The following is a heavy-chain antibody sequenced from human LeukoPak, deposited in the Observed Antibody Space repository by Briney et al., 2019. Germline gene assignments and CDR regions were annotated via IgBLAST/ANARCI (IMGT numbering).Heavy chain of an antibody. CDR1: GFTFSSYA. Sequence: GSLRLSCAASGFTFSSYAMSWVRQAPGKGLEWVSAISGSGGSTYYADSVKGRFTISRDNSKNTLYLQMNSLRAEDTAVYYCAKDSSRIVGATPIDYWGQGTLVTVSS. J-gene: IGHJ4*02. CDR2: ISGSGGST. D-gene: IGHD1-26*01. V-gene: IGHV3-23*01. CDR3: AKDSSRIVGATPIDY.